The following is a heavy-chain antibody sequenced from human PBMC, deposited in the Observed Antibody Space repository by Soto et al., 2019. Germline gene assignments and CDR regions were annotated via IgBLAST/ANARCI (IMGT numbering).Heavy chain of an antibody. CDR3: VMDSNRVGGFLFAL. V-gene: IGHV3-30-3*01. D-gene: IGHD1-26*01. CDR1: RVSLKQLH. CDR2: ISFDGSDK. Sequence: RGDPRDPSAAPRVSLKQLHLRLVPPAPSEGLEWVALISFDGSDKYYADSVNGRFIISRDNSKNTLSLQLNSLRTEDTALYYCVMDSNRVGGFLFALWGQGTLVPV. J-gene: IGHJ5*02.